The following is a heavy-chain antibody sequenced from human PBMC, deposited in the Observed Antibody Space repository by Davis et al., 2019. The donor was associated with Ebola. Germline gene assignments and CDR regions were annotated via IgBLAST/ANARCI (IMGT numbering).Heavy chain of an antibody. CDR1: GYTFTSYA. CDR2: INAGNGNT. CDR3: ARLYGDYREHYYYYGMDV. Sequence: AASVKVSCKASGYTFTSYAMHWVRQAPGQRLEWMGWINAGNGNTKYSQKFQGRVTITRDTSASTAYMELSSLRSGDTAVYYCARLYGDYREHYYYYGMDVWGQGTTVTVSS. J-gene: IGHJ6*02. V-gene: IGHV1-3*01. D-gene: IGHD4-17*01.